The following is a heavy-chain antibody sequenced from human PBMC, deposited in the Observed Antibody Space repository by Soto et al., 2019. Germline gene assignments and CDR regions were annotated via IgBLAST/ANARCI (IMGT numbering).Heavy chain of an antibody. J-gene: IGHJ6*03. V-gene: IGHV4-39*01. D-gene: IGHD3-10*01. CDR1: GGSISSSSYY. CDR2: IYYSGST. Sequence: PSETLSLTCTVSGGSISSSSYYWGWIRQPPGKGLEWIGSIYYSGSTYYNPSLKSRVTISVDTSKNQFSLKLSSVTAADTAVYYCARSGYYYMDVWGKGTTVTVSS. CDR3: ARSGYYYMDV.